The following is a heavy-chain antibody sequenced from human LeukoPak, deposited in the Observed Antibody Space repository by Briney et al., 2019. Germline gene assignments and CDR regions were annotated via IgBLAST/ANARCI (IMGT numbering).Heavy chain of an antibody. CDR3: ARDSQVVEILLFLY. V-gene: IGHV3-30-3*01. D-gene: IGHD5-12*01. J-gene: IGHJ4*02. CDR2: ISYDGSNK. CDR1: GFTFSSYA. Sequence: GGSLRLSCAASGFTFSSYAMHWVRQAPGKGLEWVAVISYDGSNKYYADSVKGRFTISRDNSKNTLYLQMNSLRAEDTAVYYCARDSQVVEILLFLYWGQGTLVTVSS.